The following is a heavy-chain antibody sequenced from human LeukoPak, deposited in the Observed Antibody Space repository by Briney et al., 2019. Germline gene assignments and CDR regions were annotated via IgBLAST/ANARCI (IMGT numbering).Heavy chain of an antibody. J-gene: IGHJ6*02. D-gene: IGHD3-16*01. CDR2: IKQDGSEK. CDR3: ARGGGLDV. Sequence: PGGSLRLSRAASGFTFSSYWMSWVRQAPGKGLEWVANIKQDGSEKYYVDSVKGRFTISRDNAKNSLYLQMSNLRAEDTAVYFCARGGGLDVWGQGATVTVSS. CDR1: GFTFSSYW. V-gene: IGHV3-7*03.